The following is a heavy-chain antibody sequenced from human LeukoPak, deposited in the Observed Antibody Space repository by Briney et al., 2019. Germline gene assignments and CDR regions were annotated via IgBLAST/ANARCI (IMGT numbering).Heavy chain of an antibody. D-gene: IGHD3-22*01. CDR3: AATTDSSGYPYYFDY. CDR2: FYYSGST. J-gene: IGHJ4*02. Sequence: SETLSLTCTVSGVSISSYYWSWIRQPPGKGLEWIGYFYYSGSTNYNPPLKSRVSISVDTSKNQFALKLSSVTAADTAVYYCAATTDSSGYPYYFDYWGQGALVTVSS. CDR1: GVSISSYY. V-gene: IGHV4-59*01.